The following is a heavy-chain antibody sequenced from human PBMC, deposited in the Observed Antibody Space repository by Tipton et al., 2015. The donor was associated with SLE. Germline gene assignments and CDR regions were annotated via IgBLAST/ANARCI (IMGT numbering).Heavy chain of an antibody. CDR3: ARAPPQLGFDY. V-gene: IGHV1-8*01. Sequence: QVQLVQSGAEVKKPGASVKVSCKASGYTFTSFDINWVRQATGQGLEWMGWMNPNSGNTAYAQKFQGRVTMTKDTSISTAYMELSSLRSEDTAVYYCARAPPQLGFDYWGQGTLVTVSS. J-gene: IGHJ4*02. CDR2: MNPNSGNT. CDR1: GYTFTSFD. D-gene: IGHD5-24*01.